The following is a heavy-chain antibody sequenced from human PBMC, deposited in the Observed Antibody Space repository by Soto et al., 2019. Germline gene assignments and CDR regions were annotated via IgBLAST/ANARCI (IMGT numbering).Heavy chain of an antibody. D-gene: IGHD3-10*01. Sequence: EVQLVESGGGLVQPGRSLRLSCAASGFTFDDYAMHWVRQAPGKGLEWVSGISWNSGSIGYADSVKGRFTISRDNAKNSLFLQMNSLSAEDTALYYCAKDISYYGSGGYFNYYGMDVWGHGTTVTVSS. CDR2: ISWNSGSI. V-gene: IGHV3-9*01. CDR1: GFTFDDYA. CDR3: AKDISYYGSGGYFNYYGMDV. J-gene: IGHJ6*02.